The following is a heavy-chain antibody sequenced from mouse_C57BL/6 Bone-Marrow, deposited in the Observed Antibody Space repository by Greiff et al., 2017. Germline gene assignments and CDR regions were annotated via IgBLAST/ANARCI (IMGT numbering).Heavy chain of an antibody. V-gene: IGHV1-59*01. CDR2: IDPSDSYT. D-gene: IGHD1-1*01. CDR1: GYTFTSYW. J-gene: IGHJ4*01. Sequence: QVQLQQPGAELVRPGTSVKLSCKASGYTFTSYWMHWVKQRPGQGLEWIGVIDPSDSYTNYNQKFKGKATLTGDTSSSTAYMQLSSLTSEDSAVYYCTRPAPTVVATEAMDYWGQGTSVTVSS. CDR3: TRPAPTVVATEAMDY.